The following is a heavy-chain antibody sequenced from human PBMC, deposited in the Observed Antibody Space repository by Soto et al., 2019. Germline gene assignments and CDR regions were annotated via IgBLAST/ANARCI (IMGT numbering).Heavy chain of an antibody. V-gene: IGHV3-53*01. J-gene: IGHJ4*02. CDR3: HGYGY. Sequence: EVQLVESGGGLIQPGGSLRLSCAVSGFTVRANYMSWVRQAPGKGLEWVSVIYSGGTTYYADSVKGRFIIARDISKSPLYLQMNILRAEDTAVYYCHGYGYWGQGTLVTVSS. D-gene: IGHD5-12*01. CDR2: IYSGGTT. CDR1: GFTVRANY.